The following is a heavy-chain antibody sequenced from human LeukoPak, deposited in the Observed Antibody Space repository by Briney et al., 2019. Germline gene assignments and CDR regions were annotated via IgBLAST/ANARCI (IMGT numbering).Heavy chain of an antibody. CDR3: AKSNWYSSSWYGVWFDP. V-gene: IGHV3-23*01. J-gene: IGHJ5*02. CDR1: GFNFSSYA. D-gene: IGHD6-13*01. CDR2: ISGSGGST. Sequence: SGGSLRLSCAASGFNFSSYAMSWVRQAPGKGLEWVSAISGSGGSTYYADSVKGRFTISRDNSKNTLYLQMNSLRAEDTAVYYCAKSNWYSSSWYGVWFDPWGQGTLVTVSS.